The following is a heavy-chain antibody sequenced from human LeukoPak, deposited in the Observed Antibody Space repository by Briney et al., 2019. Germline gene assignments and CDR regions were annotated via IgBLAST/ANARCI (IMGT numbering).Heavy chain of an antibody. CDR3: ARGLLVVPAAPWFDP. CDR2: INTNTGNP. J-gene: IGHJ5*02. D-gene: IGHD2-2*01. V-gene: IGHV7-4-1*02. Sequence: GASVKVSCKACGYTFTSYAMNWVRQAPGQGLEWMGWINTNTGNPTYAQGFTGRFVFSLDTSVSTAYLQISSLKAEDTAVYYCARGLLVVPAAPWFDPWGQGTLVTVSS. CDR1: GYTFTSYA.